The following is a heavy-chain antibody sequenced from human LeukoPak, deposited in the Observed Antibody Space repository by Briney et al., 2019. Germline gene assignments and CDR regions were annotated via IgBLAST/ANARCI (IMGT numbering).Heavy chain of an antibody. CDR2: ISAYNGNT. J-gene: IGHJ3*02. V-gene: IGHV1-18*01. CDR1: GYTFTSYG. Sequence: ASVKVSCKASGYTFTSYGISWVRQAPGQGLEWMGWISAYNGNTNYAQKLQGGVTMTTDTSTSTAYMELRSLRSDDTAVYYCASSSIAARVMIDDAFDIWGQGTMVTVSS. D-gene: IGHD6-6*01. CDR3: ASSSIAARVMIDDAFDI.